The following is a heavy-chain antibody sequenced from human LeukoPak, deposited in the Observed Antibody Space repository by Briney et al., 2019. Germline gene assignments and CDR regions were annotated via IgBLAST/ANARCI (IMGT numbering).Heavy chain of an antibody. CDR1: GGSISSSSYY. V-gene: IGHV4-39*01. J-gene: IGHJ4*02. CDR2: IYYSGST. Sequence: PSETLSLTCTVSGGSISSSSYYWGWIRQPPGKGLEWIGSIYYSGSTYYNPSLKSRVTISVDTSKNQFSLKLSSVTAADTAVYYCARGIAAAGTYAVLDYWGQGTLVTVSS. D-gene: IGHD6-13*01. CDR3: ARGIAAAGTYAVLDY.